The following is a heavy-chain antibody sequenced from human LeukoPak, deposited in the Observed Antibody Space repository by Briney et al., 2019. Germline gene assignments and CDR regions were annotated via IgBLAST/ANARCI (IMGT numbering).Heavy chain of an antibody. D-gene: IGHD5-18*01. CDR3: ARSPTKRVTDDY. Sequence: SETLSLTCDVSDVSIFRNSWWSWVRQPPGKGLFWIGQISPSGSTNYSPSLKSRVTISVDKSKTQFSLTLTSVTAADTAVYFCARSPTKRVTDDYWGQGTLVTVSS. CDR1: DVSIFRNSW. CDR2: ISPSGST. J-gene: IGHJ4*02. V-gene: IGHV4-4*02.